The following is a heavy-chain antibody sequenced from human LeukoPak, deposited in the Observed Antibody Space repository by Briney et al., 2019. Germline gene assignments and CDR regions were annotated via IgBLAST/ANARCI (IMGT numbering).Heavy chain of an antibody. J-gene: IGHJ6*03. CDR1: GFTFSDYY. CDR3: ATRHGWNYDRYYYYYMDV. CDR2: ISSSGSTI. V-gene: IGHV3-11*01. D-gene: IGHD1-7*01. Sequence: PGGSLRLSCAASGFTFSDYYMSWIRQAPGKGLEWVSYISSSGSTIYYADSVKGRFTISRDNAKNSLYLQMNSLRAEGTAVYYCATRHGWNYDRYYYYYMDVWGKGTTVTVSS.